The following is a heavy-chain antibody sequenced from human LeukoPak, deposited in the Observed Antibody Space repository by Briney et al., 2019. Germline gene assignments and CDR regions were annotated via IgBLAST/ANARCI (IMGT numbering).Heavy chain of an antibody. CDR1: GGSISSYY. D-gene: IGHD2-2*01. V-gene: IGHV4-59*01. CDR3: ARVGDIVVVPAAMPEDWFDP. J-gene: IGHJ5*02. CDR2: IYYSGST. Sequence: SETLSLTCTVSGGSISSYYRSWIRQPPGKGLEWIGYIYYSGSTNYNPSLRSRVTISVDTSKNQFSLKLSSVTAADTAVYYCARVGDIVVVPAAMPEDWFDPWGQGTLVTVSS.